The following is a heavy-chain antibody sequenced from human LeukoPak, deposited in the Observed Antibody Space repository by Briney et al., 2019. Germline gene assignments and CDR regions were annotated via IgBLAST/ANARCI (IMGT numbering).Heavy chain of an antibody. D-gene: IGHD6-13*01. CDR3: AKGSLGSWYYFDY. Sequence: GGSLRLSCAASGFTFGSSAMSWVRQAPGKGPEWVSTFSRSGPDTYYADSVKGRFTIFRDDSKNTLYLQMNSLRAEDTAVYYCAKGSLGSWYYFDYWGQGTLVTVSS. CDR2: FSRSGPDT. V-gene: IGHV3-23*01. J-gene: IGHJ4*02. CDR1: GFTFGSSA.